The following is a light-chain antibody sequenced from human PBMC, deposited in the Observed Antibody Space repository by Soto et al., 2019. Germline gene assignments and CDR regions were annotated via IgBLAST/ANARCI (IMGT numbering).Light chain of an antibody. V-gene: IGKV4-1*01. CDR3: QQYVTPPFT. J-gene: IGKJ3*01. CDR2: GAS. Sequence: DIVMTQSPDSLAVSLGERASIYCKSSQSVLYRSNKKNYLAWYQHKPGQAPRLLIFGASERATGIPDRFSGSGSGTDFTLTISRLEPEDFAVYYCQQYVTPPFTFGPGTKVDI. CDR1: QSVLYRSNKKNY.